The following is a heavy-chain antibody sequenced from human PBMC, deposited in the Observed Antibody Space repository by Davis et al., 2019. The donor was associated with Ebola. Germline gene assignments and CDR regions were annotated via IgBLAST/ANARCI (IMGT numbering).Heavy chain of an antibody. Sequence: PGGSLRLSFSPSSFSFSNAWMSWVRQAPGKGLEWVGRIKSKTDGGTTDYAAPVKGRFTISRDDSKNTLYLQMNSLKTEDTAVYYCTTEGNMVGFLEWLGYWGKG. CDR1: SFSFSNAW. CDR3: TTEGNMVGFLEWLGY. J-gene: IGHJ4*02. V-gene: IGHV3-15*01. D-gene: IGHD3-3*01. CDR2: IKSKTDGGTT.